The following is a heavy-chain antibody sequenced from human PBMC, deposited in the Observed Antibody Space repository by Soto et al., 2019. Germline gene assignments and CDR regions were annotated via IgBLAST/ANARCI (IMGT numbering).Heavy chain of an antibody. CDR2: IYYSGST. Sequence: SETLSLTCTVSGGSISSYYWSWIRQPPGKGLEWIGYIYYSGSTNYNPSLKSRVTISVDTSKNQFSLKLSSVTAADTAVYYCARLNYGSGSVHYWGQGTLVTVSS. J-gene: IGHJ4*02. D-gene: IGHD3-10*01. V-gene: IGHV4-59*08. CDR3: ARLNYGSGSVHY. CDR1: GGSISSYY.